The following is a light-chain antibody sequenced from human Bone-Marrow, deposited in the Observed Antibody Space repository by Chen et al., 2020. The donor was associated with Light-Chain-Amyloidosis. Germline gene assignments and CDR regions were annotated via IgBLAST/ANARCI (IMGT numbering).Light chain of an antibody. CDR3: QVWDRSSDRPV. CDR2: DDS. Sequence: SYVLTQPSSVSVAPAQTATIACRGKNIGSTSVHWYQQTPGQAPLLVVYDDSDRPSGLPERLSRPNSGNTATLTICRGEAGDDAHYYCQVWDRSSDRPVFGGGTKVTVL. J-gene: IGLJ3*02. V-gene: IGLV3-21*02. CDR1: NIGSTS.